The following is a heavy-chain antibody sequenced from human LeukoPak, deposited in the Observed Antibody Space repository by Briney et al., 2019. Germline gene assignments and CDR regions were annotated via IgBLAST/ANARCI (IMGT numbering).Heavy chain of an antibody. D-gene: IGHD3-3*01. CDR2: IYYSGST. J-gene: IGHJ4*02. CDR1: GGSFSGYY. Sequence: SETLSLTCAVYGGSFSGYYWSWIRQPPGKGLEWIGYIYYSGSTNYNPSLKSRVTISVDTSKNQFSLKLSSVTAADTAVYYCARDVQTYYDFWSGYHHLYYFDYWGQGTLVTVSS. V-gene: IGHV4-59*12. CDR3: ARDVQTYYDFWSGYHHLYYFDY.